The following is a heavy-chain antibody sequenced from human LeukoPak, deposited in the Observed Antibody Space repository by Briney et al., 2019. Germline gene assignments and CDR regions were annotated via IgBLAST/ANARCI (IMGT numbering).Heavy chain of an antibody. Sequence: AWARIRSCAATVVTLKNYCMRGLRKAPGKRLVWVSRINSDGSSRNYADSVKGRFTISRDNAKNTLYLQMNSLRAEDTAVYYCASASSHRIAAGGDYWGQGTLVTVSS. J-gene: IGHJ4*02. D-gene: IGHD6-25*01. CDR1: VVTLKNYC. V-gene: IGHV3-74*01. CDR3: ASASSHRIAAGGDY. CDR2: INSDGSSR.